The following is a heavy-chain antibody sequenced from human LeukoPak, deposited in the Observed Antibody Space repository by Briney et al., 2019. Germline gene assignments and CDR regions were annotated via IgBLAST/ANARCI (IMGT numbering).Heavy chain of an antibody. CDR1: GFTVSSNY. CDR2: IYSGGST. Sequence: GGSLRLSCAASGFTVSSNYMSWVRQAPGKGLEWVSVIYSGGSTYYADSVKGRFTISRDNSKNTLYLQMNSLRAEDTAVYYCARIPSDYYYYCGMDVWGQGTTVTVSS. CDR3: ARIPSDYYYYCGMDV. J-gene: IGHJ6*02. D-gene: IGHD2-2*02. V-gene: IGHV3-53*01.